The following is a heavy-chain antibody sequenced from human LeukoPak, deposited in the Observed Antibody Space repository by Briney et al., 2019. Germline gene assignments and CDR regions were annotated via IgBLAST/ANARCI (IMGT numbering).Heavy chain of an antibody. D-gene: IGHD3-22*01. V-gene: IGHV1-18*01. CDR2: IKNSNGHT. J-gene: IGHJ4*02. CDR3: ARSADSRGYDFLDY. Sequence: ASVKVSCKAIDYSFRSFGISWVRQAPGQGLEWMGWIKNSNGHTQYAQKFQGRITVTTDTSTTTAYMEMRRLRSDDTAVYYCARSADSRGYDFLDYWGQGSLVTVSS. CDR1: DYSFRSFG.